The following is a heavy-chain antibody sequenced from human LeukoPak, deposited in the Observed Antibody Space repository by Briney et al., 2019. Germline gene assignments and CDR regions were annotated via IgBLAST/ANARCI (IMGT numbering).Heavy chain of an antibody. CDR1: GGTFSSYA. V-gene: IGHV1-69*04. Sequence: ASVKVSCKASGGTFSSYAISWVRQAPGQGLEWMGRIIPILGIANYAQKFQGRVTITADKSTSTAYMGLSSLRSEDTAVYYCAGRLGDSIDYWGQGTLVTVSA. CDR3: AGRLGDSIDY. J-gene: IGHJ4*02. D-gene: IGHD2-21*02. CDR2: IIPILGIA.